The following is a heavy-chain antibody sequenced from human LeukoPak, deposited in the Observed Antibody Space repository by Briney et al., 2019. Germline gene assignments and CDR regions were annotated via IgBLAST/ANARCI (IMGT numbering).Heavy chain of an antibody. CDR1: GYSFTSYW. Sequence: GESLKISCKGSGYSFTSYWIGWVRQMPGKGLEWMGIIYPGDSDTRYSPSFQGQVTISADKSISTAYLQWSSLKASDTAMYYCARPRGGCSGGSCYFDYWGQGTLVTVSS. D-gene: IGHD2-15*01. V-gene: IGHV5-51*01. J-gene: IGHJ4*02. CDR3: ARPRGGCSGGSCYFDY. CDR2: IYPGDSDT.